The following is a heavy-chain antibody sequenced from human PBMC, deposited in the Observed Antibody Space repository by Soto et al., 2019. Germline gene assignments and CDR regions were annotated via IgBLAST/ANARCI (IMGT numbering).Heavy chain of an antibody. CDR3: AKLRYFDWSAYNWFEY. CDR1: GFTFSSYA. V-gene: IGHV3-30-3*02. J-gene: IGHJ5*01. CDR2: ISYDGSNK. D-gene: IGHD3-9*01. Sequence: GGSLRLSCAASGFTFSSYAMHWVRQAPGKGLEWVAVISYDGSNKYYAGSVKGRFTISRDNSKNTLYLQMNSLRVEDTAVYHCAKLRYFDWSAYNWFEYWGQGTPVTVSS.